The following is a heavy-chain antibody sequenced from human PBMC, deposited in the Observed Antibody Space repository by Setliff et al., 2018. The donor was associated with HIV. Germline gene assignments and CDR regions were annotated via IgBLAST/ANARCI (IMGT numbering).Heavy chain of an antibody. V-gene: IGHV3-23*01. CDR3: ASGYSSSSPRRDY. Sequence: PGGSLRLSCAASGFTFGSYPMHWVRQAPGKGLEWVSTIANGINTYYADSVRGRFTISRDNSKNTLYLQMNSLRAEDTAVYYCASGYSSSSPRRDYWGQGTLVTVSS. CDR2: IANGINT. J-gene: IGHJ4*02. D-gene: IGHD6-6*01. CDR1: GFTFGSYP.